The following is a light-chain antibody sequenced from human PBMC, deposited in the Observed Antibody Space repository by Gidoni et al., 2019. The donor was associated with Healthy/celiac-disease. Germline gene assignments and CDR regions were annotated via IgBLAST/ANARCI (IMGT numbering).Light chain of an antibody. Sequence: QSVLTQPPSASGTPGQRVTISCSGSSSNIGSNYVYWYQQRPGTAPKLLIYRNHQRPSGVPDRFSVSKSGTSASLAISGLRSEDEADYYCAAWDDSLRVFGGGTKLTVL. J-gene: IGLJ2*01. V-gene: IGLV1-47*01. CDR1: SSNIGSNY. CDR2: RNH. CDR3: AAWDDSLRV.